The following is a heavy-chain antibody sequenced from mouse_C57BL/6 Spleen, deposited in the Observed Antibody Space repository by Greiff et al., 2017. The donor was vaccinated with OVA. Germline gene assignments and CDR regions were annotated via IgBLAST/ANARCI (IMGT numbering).Heavy chain of an antibody. CDR3: ARYEGHYDYDGGYAMDY. V-gene: IGHV1-80*01. J-gene: IGHJ4*01. Sequence: VQLQQSGAELVKPGASVKISCKASGYAFSSYWMNWVKQRPGKGLEWIGQIYPGDGDTNYNGKFKGKATLTADKSSSTAYMQLSSLTSEDSAVYFCARYEGHYDYDGGYAMDYWGQGTSVTVSS. CDR2: IYPGDGDT. D-gene: IGHD2-4*01. CDR1: GYAFSSYW.